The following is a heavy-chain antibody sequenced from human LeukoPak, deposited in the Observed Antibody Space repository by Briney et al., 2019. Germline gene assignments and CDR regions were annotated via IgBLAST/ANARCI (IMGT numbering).Heavy chain of an antibody. D-gene: IGHD3-10*01. CDR3: ARVQGGGFRTADF. V-gene: IGHV3-23*01. CDR1: GFTFSSYG. CDR2: ISGSGGST. J-gene: IGHJ4*02. Sequence: GGSLRLSCAASGFTFSSYGMSWVRQAPGKGLEWVSAISGSGGSTYYADSVKGRFTISRDNSRNTVFLQMNSLRGEDTAIYYCARVQGGGFRTADFWGQGTVVTVSS.